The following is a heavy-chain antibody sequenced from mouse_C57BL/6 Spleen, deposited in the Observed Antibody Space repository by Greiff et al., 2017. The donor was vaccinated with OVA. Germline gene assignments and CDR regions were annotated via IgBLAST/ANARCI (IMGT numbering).Heavy chain of an antibody. CDR2: IDPSDSYT. Sequence: QVQLQQPGAELVKPGASVKLSCKASGYTFTSYWMQWVKQRPGQGLEWIGEIDPSDSYTTYNQKFKGKATLTVDTSSSTAYMQLSSLTSEDSAVYYCARFDYDGLGMDYWGQGTSVTVSS. J-gene: IGHJ4*01. CDR1: GYTFTSYW. D-gene: IGHD2-4*01. CDR3: ARFDYDGLGMDY. V-gene: IGHV1-50*01.